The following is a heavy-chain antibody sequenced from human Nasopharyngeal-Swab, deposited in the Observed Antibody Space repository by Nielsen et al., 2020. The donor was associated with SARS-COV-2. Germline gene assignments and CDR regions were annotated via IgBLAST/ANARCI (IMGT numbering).Heavy chain of an antibody. V-gene: IGHV4-39*01. J-gene: IGHJ3*02. Sequence: SETLSLTCTVSGGSILSSTYYWGWIRQPPGKGLEWIGRIYYSGATYYNPPLKNRLTMSVDMSKNQFSLKLYSVTAADTAVYYCARGPWGVATYAFDIWGQGTMVTVSS. D-gene: IGHD5-12*01. CDR2: IYYSGAT. CDR3: ARGPWGVATYAFDI. CDR1: GGSILSSTYY.